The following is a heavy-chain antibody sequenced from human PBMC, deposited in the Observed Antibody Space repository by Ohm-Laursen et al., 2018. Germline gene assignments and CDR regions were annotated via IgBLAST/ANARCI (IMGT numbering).Heavy chain of an antibody. Sequence: SDTLSLTCTVSGGSISSFYWSWIRQPPGKGLEWIGYVLYGGSTNYNPSLKSRVTISVDTSKNQFSLNLSSVTTADTAVYYCARVSRRDGYNPLDYWGQGTLVTVSS. J-gene: IGHJ4*02. V-gene: IGHV4-59*07. CDR2: VLYGGST. D-gene: IGHD5-24*01. CDR1: GGSISSFY. CDR3: ARVSRRDGYNPLDY.